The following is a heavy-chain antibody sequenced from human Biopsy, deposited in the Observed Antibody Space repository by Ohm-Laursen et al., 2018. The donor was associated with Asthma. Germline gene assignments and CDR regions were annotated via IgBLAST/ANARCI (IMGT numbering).Heavy chain of an antibody. V-gene: IGHV3-53*01. Sequence: SLRLSCAASGLTVSRDHMFWVRQAPGKGLAWVSVIYSGGTSHTADSVRGRFTISRDFSKNTLHLQMHSLRVEDTAVYYCARGDSSGWSHYYFDYWGQGTLVTVSS. D-gene: IGHD6-19*01. CDR2: IYSGGTS. J-gene: IGHJ4*02. CDR3: ARGDSSGWSHYYFDY. CDR1: GLTVSRDH.